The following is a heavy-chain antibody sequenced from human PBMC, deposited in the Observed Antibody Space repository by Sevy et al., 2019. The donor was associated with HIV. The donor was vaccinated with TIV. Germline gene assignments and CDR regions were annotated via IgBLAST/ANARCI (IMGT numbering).Heavy chain of an antibody. Sequence: GGSLRLSCAASGFTFSSYAMSWVRQAPGKGLEWVSAISGSGGSTYYADSVKDRFTISRDNSKNTLYLQMNSLRAEDTAVYYCAKGSSGTYYDFWSGSYYFDYWGQGTLVTVSS. J-gene: IGHJ4*02. D-gene: IGHD3-3*01. CDR3: AKGSSGTYYDFWSGSYYFDY. CDR1: GFTFSSYA. V-gene: IGHV3-23*01. CDR2: ISGSGGST.